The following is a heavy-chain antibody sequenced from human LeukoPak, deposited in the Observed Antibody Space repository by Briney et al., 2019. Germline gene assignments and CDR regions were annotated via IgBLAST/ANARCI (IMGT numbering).Heavy chain of an antibody. Sequence: PGGSLRLSCAASGFTVSSNYMSWVRQAPGKGLEWVSVIYSGGSTYYADSVKGRFTIPRDNSKNTLYLQMNSLRAEDTAVYYCAREDPVAGRSGRAPPTFDYWGQGTLVTVSS. CDR1: GFTVSSNY. CDR2: IYSGGST. D-gene: IGHD6-19*01. V-gene: IGHV3-66*01. CDR3: AREDPVAGRSGRAPPTFDY. J-gene: IGHJ4*02.